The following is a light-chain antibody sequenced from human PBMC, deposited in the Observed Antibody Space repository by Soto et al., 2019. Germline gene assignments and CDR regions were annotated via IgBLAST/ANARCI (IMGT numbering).Light chain of an antibody. CDR1: QGVDSFY. Sequence: ETVLTQSPGTLSLSPGERATLSCRASQGVDSFYFGCYQHQPGPAPRLLIYAGSTRDTGIPDRFSGSGSGTDVTRTISRLEPEDFAVYYCQQYGSSLRTFGQGTKGELK. V-gene: IGKV3-20*01. CDR2: AGS. CDR3: QQYGSSLRT. J-gene: IGKJ1*01.